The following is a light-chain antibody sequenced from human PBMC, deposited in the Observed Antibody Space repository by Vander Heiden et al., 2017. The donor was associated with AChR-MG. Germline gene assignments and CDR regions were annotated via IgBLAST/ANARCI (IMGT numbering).Light chain of an antibody. CDR1: QSISSY. CDR2: AVS. J-gene: IGKJ1*01. V-gene: IGKV1-39*01. Sequence: DIQMTQSPSSLSASVGDRVTITCRASQSISSYLNWYQQKPGKAPKLLIYAVSSVQSGVPSRFSGSGSGTDFTLTISSLQPEDFATYYCQQSDSTPQTFGQGTKVEIK. CDR3: QQSDSTPQT.